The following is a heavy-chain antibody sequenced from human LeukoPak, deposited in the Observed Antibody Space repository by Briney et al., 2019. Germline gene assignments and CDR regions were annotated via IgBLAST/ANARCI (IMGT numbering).Heavy chain of an antibody. V-gene: IGHV4-31*03. Sequence: SETLSLTCTVSGGSISSGGYYWSWIRQHPGKGLEWIGYIYYSGSTNYNPSLKSRVTISVDTSKNQFSLKLSSVTAADTAVYYCARGSRSIWSGYYVFGYWGQGTLVTVSS. J-gene: IGHJ4*02. CDR3: ARGSRSIWSGYYVFGY. CDR1: GGSISSGGYY. D-gene: IGHD3-3*01. CDR2: IYYSGST.